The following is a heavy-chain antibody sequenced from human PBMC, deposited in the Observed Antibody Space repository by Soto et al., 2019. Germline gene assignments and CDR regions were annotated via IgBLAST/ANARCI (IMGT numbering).Heavy chain of an antibody. D-gene: IGHD3-22*01. CDR1: GFNFRTTA. J-gene: IGHJ4*02. CDR2: IVVGSGNT. V-gene: IGHV1-58*01. Sequence: SVKVSCKASGFNFRTTAVQWVRQARGQRLEWIGWIVVGSGNTNYAQKFQERVTITRDMSTSTAHMDVSSLRSEDTAVYYCAADPYYYDSSDYYSFDQWGQGTLVTVSS. CDR3: AADPYYYDSSDYYSFDQ.